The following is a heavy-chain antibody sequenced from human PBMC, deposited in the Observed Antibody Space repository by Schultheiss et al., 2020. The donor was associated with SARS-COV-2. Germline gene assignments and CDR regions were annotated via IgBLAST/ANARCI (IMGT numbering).Heavy chain of an antibody. V-gene: IGHV4-59*08. D-gene: IGHD3-16*02. Sequence: SETLSLTCTVSYGSISGYYWSWIRQPPGKGLEWIGHVYYSGSTNYNPSLKSRVTISVDTSKNQFSLKLSSVTAADTAVYYCASWGFYDYVWGSYPGGFDYWGQGTLVTVSS. J-gene: IGHJ4*02. CDR2: VYYSGST. CDR1: YGSISGYY. CDR3: ASWGFYDYVWGSYPGGFDY.